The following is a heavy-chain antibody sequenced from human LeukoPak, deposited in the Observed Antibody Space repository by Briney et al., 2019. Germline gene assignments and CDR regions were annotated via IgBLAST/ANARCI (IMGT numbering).Heavy chain of an antibody. V-gene: IGHV3-53*04. CDR3: ARDVGADWFDP. CDR2: LYSDNRT. D-gene: IGHD4/OR15-4a*01. Sequence: GGSLRLSCAVSGFSVDTKYMSWVRQAPGKGLEWVSILYSDNRTDYADSVKGRFTISRRISRNTVYLQMNSLRTEDTAMYYCARDVGADWFDPWGQGTLVTVSS. CDR1: GFSVDTKY. J-gene: IGHJ5*02.